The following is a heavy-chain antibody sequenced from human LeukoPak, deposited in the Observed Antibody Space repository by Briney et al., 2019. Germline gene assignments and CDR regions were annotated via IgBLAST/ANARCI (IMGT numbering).Heavy chain of an antibody. CDR2: INAGNGNT. Sequence: ASVKVSCKASGYTFTSYAMHWVRQAPGQRLEWMGWINAGNGNTKYSQKFQGRVTITRDTSASTAYMELSSLRSEDTAVYYCARDFIVVVVAAPYYGMDVWGQGTTVAVSS. CDR3: ARDFIVVVVAAPYYGMDV. CDR1: GYTFTSYA. J-gene: IGHJ6*02. V-gene: IGHV1-3*01. D-gene: IGHD2-15*01.